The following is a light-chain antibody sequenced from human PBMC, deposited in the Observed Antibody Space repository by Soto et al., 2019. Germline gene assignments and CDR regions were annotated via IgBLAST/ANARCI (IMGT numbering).Light chain of an antibody. CDR2: EVS. Sequence: QSALTQPASVSGSPGQSITISCTGTSSDVGSHNLVSWYQQHPGQAPKLMIYEVSKRPLGVSARFSASKSGNTASLTISGVQADDEADYYCCSYGGSTAVFGGGTQLTVL. CDR1: SSDVGSHNL. J-gene: IGLJ7*01. CDR3: CSYGGSTAV. V-gene: IGLV2-23*02.